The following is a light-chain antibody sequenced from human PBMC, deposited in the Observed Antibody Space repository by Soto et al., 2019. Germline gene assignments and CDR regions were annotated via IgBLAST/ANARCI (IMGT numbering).Light chain of an antibody. CDR3: QHLNNYSPRLT. CDR2: AAS. V-gene: IGKV1-9*01. Sequence: IQLTQSPSSLSASVGDRVTITCRASQGFSSNLAWYQQKPGKAPKLLIFAASTLRSGVPSRFSGSGSGTDFTLTISSLQPEDFATYYCQHLNNYSPRLTFGGGTKVEIK. J-gene: IGKJ4*01. CDR1: QGFSSN.